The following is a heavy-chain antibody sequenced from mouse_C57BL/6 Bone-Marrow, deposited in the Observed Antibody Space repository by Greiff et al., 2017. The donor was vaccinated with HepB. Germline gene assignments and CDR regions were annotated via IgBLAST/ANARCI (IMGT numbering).Heavy chain of an antibody. CDR2: IWWDDDK. V-gene: IGHV8-8*01. D-gene: IGHD1-1*01. Sequence: QVQLKESGPGILQPSQTLSLTCSFSGFSLSTFGMGVGWIRLPSGKGLVWLAHIWWDDDKYYNPALTSRLTISKDTSKNQVFLKIANVNTADTATYYGARVAPPFCYGSSYRYFDVWGTGTTVTVSS. CDR3: ARVAPPFCYGSSYRYFDV. CDR1: GFSLSTFGMG. J-gene: IGHJ1*03.